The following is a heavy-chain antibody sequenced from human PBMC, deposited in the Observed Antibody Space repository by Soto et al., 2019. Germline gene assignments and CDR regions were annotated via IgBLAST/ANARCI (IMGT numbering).Heavy chain of an antibody. V-gene: IGHV3-48*02. CDR2: IGGDSVDSNI. J-gene: IGHJ4*01. CDR3: ARDESSQERHCSGYSCHSPFYFDS. Sequence: EVQLVESGGGLVQPGGSLRLSCLASGFTFSVYGMNWIRQAPGKGLEWLSYIGGDSVDSNIYYADSVQGRFTISRDNALKSVFLQMNNLRDEDTGVYFCARDESSQERHCSGYSCHSPFYFDSWGHGILVTV. CDR1: GFTFSVYG. D-gene: IGHD5-18*01.